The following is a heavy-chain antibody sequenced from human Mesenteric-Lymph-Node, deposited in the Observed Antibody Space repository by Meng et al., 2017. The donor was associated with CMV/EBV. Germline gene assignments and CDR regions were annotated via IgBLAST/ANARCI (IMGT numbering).Heavy chain of an antibody. J-gene: IGHJ6*02. V-gene: IGHV4-59*01. CDR1: GGSISSYY. CDR3: ANYGMDV. Sequence: SETLSLTCTVSGGSISSYYWSWIRQPPGKGLEWIGYIYYSGSTNYNPSLKSRVTISVDTSKNQFSLKLSSVTVADTAVYYCANYGMDVWGQGTTVTVSS. CDR2: IYYSGST.